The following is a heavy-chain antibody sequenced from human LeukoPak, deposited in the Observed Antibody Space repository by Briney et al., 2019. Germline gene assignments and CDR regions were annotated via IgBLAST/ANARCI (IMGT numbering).Heavy chain of an antibody. Sequence: SETLSLTCTVSGGSISSGDYYWSWIRQPPGKGLEWIGYIYYSGSTYYNPSLKSRVTISVDTSKNQFSLKLSSVTAADTAVYYCAREREVDYGDSRGAFDIWGQGTMVTVSS. D-gene: IGHD4-17*01. CDR3: AREREVDYGDSRGAFDI. CDR1: GGSISSGDYY. V-gene: IGHV4-30-4*08. CDR2: IYYSGST. J-gene: IGHJ3*02.